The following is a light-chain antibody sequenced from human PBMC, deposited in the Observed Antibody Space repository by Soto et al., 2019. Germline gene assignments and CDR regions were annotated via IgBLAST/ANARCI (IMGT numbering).Light chain of an antibody. V-gene: IGLV2-18*02. CDR1: SSDVGSYNR. CDR2: EVT. J-gene: IGLJ2*01. Sequence: QSVLTQPPSVSGSPGQSVTISCTGTSSDVGSYNRVSWYQQPPGTAPKLMIYEVTNRPSGVPDRFSGSKSGNTASLSISGLQAEDEAYYYCSSYTSSSTLVFVGGTKLTVL. CDR3: SSYTSSSTLV.